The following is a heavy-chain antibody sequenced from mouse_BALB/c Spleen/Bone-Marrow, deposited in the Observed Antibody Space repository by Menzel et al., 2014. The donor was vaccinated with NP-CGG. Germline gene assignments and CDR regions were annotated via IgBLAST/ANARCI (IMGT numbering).Heavy chain of an antibody. CDR2: IRSKSNNYAT. Sequence: EVQGVESGGGLVQPKGSLKLSCAASGFTFNTYAMNWVRQAPGKGLEWVARIRSKSNNYATYYADSVKDRFTVSRDDSQSMLFQQMNNLKTEDTAMYYCVRSDDGCFAYWGQGTLVTVSA. V-gene: IGHV10-1*02. D-gene: IGHD2-3*01. CDR1: GFTFNTYA. CDR3: VRSDDGCFAY. J-gene: IGHJ3*01.